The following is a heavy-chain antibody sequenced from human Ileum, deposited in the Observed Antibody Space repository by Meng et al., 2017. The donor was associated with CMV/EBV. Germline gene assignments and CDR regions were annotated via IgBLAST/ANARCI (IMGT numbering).Heavy chain of an antibody. D-gene: IGHD3-3*01. J-gene: IGHJ5*02. CDR1: DYY. V-gene: IGHV4-34*01. CDR2: INHSGIS. CDR3: ARGVAIFGAVTVSRPRFNWFDP. Sequence: DYYWNWIRQTPGTGLEWIGAINHSGISNYNPSLRSRVNISVDTAKNQFSLNLTSVTAADTAVYYCARGVAIFGAVTVSRPRFNWFDPWGQGTLVTSPQ.